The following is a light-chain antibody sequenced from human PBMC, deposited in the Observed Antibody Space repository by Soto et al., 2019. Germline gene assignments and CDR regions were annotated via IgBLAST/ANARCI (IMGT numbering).Light chain of an antibody. Sequence: DIHMTQSPSSLSVSVGERVTITCRTSQNINAWLAWYQQRPGQAPKLLIYDASTVHSGVPSRFSGSGSGTEFTLTISSLQPDDSATYYCQHYSLYSPWTLGQGTKVDIK. J-gene: IGKJ1*01. CDR3: QHYSLYSPWT. V-gene: IGKV1-5*01. CDR1: QNINAW. CDR2: DAS.